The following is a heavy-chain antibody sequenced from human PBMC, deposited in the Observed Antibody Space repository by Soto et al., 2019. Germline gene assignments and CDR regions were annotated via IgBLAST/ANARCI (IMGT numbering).Heavy chain of an antibody. V-gene: IGHV1-69*13. CDR2: IIPIFGTA. CDR1: GYTFTSYG. J-gene: IGHJ4*02. Sequence: SVKVSCKASGYTFTSYGISWVRQAPGQGLEWMGGIIPIFGTANYAQKFQGRVTITADESTSTAYMELSSLRSEDTAVYYCARGAGEQWLVPYFDYWGQGTLVTVSS. D-gene: IGHD6-19*01. CDR3: ARGAGEQWLVPYFDY.